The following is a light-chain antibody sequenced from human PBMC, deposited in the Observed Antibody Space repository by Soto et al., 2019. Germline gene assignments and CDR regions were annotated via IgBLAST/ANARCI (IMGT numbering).Light chain of an antibody. J-gene: IGKJ4*01. CDR3: QQGS. V-gene: IGKV3-11*01. Sequence: EIVLTQSPATLSLSPGERPTLSCRASQSVSSYLAWYQQKPGQAPRLLIYDASNRATGIPARFSGSGSGTDFSLTISRLEPEDFAVYYCQQGSFGGGTKVEIK. CDR2: DAS. CDR1: QSVSSY.